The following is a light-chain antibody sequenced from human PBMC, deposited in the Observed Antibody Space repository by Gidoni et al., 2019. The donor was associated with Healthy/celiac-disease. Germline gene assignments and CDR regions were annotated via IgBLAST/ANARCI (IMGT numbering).Light chain of an antibody. Sequence: QSALTQPASVSGSPGQSITISCTGTSSDVGGYNYVSRYQQHPGKAPKLKIYEVSNRPSGVSNRISGLQAEDEADYYCSSYTSSSTLVFGGGTKLTVL. CDR3: SSYTSSSTLV. CDR2: EVS. V-gene: IGLV2-14*01. CDR1: SSDVGGYNY. J-gene: IGLJ2*01.